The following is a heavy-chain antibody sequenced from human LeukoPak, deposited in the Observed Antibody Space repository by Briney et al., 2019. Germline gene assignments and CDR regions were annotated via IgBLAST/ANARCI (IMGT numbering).Heavy chain of an antibody. J-gene: IGHJ4*02. CDR2: ISGTGGTT. V-gene: IGHV3-23*01. Sequence: GGSLRLSYAASGFTFSNHALSWVRQAPGKGLEWVSAISGTGGTTYYVESVEGQFAISRDNSKNTLYLQMDSLRAEDTAVYFCAKDRARGGTTDFDYWGQGTLVTVSS. CDR3: AKDRARGGTTDFDY. CDR1: GFTFSNHA. D-gene: IGHD1-7*01.